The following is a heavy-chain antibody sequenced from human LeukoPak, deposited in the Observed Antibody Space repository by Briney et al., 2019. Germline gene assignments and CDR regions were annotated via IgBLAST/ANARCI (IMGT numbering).Heavy chain of an antibody. Sequence: KPPETLSLTCTVSGGSIGSYYWNWIRQPPGKGLEWIGYVYYSGTTNYNPSLKSRVTISVDTSKNQFSLKLSSVTATDTAMYYCARQHYLGELSLPWFDPWGQGTLVTVSS. CDR1: GGSIGSYY. J-gene: IGHJ5*02. D-gene: IGHD3-16*02. CDR2: VYYSGTT. V-gene: IGHV4-59*08. CDR3: ARQHYLGELSLPWFDP.